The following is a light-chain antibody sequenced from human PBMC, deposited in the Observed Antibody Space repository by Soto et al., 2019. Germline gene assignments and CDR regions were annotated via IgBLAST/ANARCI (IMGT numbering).Light chain of an antibody. V-gene: IGKV1-27*01. J-gene: IGKJ4*01. CDR1: QGIKNY. Sequence: DIQVTQYPSSLSASVGDRVTITCRASQGIKNYLAWYQQKPGEIPKLLIYAASTLESGIPPRFSGSGSGTDFTLTINNLQPEDVATYYCQRYYNAPFTFGGGTKVDIX. CDR2: AAS. CDR3: QRYYNAPFT.